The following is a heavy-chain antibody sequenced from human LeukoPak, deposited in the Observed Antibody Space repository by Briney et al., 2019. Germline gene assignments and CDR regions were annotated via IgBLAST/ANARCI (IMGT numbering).Heavy chain of an antibody. V-gene: IGHV4-30-2*02. CDR1: GGSISSGGYS. J-gene: IGHJ4*02. Sequence: SSETLSLTCAVSGGSISSGGYSWSWIGQPPGKGLEWIGYIYHSGSTYYNPSLKSRVTISVDRSKNQFSLKLSSVTAADTAVYYCARSTSAWGVPYDYWGQGTLVTVSS. D-gene: IGHD3-10*01. CDR3: ARSTSAWGVPYDY. CDR2: IYHSGST.